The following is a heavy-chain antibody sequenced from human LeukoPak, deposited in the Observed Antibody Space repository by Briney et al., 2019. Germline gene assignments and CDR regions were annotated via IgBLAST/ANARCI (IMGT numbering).Heavy chain of an antibody. CDR3: AKDEVGATLDGAFDI. V-gene: IGHV3-23*01. CDR2: ISGSGGST. Sequence: GGSLRLSCAASGFTFSSYGMSWVRQAPGKGLEWVSAISGSGGSTYYADSVKGRFTIPRDNSKNTLYLQMNSLRAEDTAVCYCAKDEVGATLDGAFDIWGQGTMVTVSS. J-gene: IGHJ3*02. D-gene: IGHD1-26*01. CDR1: GFTFSSYG.